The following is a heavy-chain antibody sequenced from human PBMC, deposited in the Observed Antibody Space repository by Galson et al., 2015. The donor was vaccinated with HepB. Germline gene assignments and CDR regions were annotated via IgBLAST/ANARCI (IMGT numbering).Heavy chain of an antibody. CDR1: GFTFSSYD. Sequence: SLRLSCAASGFTFSSYDMHWVRQATGKGLEWVSAIGTAGDPYYPGSVKGRFTISRENAKNSLYLQMNSLRAGDTAVYYCARGRHGSTQGGNASDIWGQGTMVTVSS. CDR3: ARGRHGSTQGGNASDI. D-gene: IGHD3-10*01. V-gene: IGHV3-13*05. J-gene: IGHJ3*02. CDR2: IGTAGDP.